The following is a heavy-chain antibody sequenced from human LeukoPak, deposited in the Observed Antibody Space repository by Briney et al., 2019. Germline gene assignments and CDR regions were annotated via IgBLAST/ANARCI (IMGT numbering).Heavy chain of an antibody. V-gene: IGHV3-21*01. J-gene: IGHJ4*02. CDR3: ARARETMYSSASQGY. Sequence: GGSLRLPCAASGFTFSSYSMNWVRQAPGKGLEWVSSISSSSSYIYYADSVKGRFTISRDNAKNSLYLQMNSLRAEDTAVYYCARARETMYSSASQGYWGQGTLVTVSS. CDR1: GFTFSSYS. CDR2: ISSSSSYI. D-gene: IGHD6-25*01.